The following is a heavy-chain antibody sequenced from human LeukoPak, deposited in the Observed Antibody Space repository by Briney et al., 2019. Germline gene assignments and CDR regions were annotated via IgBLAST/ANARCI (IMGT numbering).Heavy chain of an antibody. CDR1: GGSISCCY. Sequence: PSETLSLTCAVSGGSISCCYWTWIRQSAGKGLEWIGRVFISGNTNYNPSLQGRVTMSVDRSKSQFSLRLRSVTAADTAVYYCVRQGYNYGAFNAWGQGTLVTVSS. D-gene: IGHD5-18*01. V-gene: IGHV4-4*07. CDR2: VFISGNT. CDR3: VRQGYNYGAFNA. J-gene: IGHJ4*02.